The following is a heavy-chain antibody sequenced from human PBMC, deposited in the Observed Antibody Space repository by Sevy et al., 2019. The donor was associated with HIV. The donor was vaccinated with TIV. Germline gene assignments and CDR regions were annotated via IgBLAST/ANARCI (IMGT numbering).Heavy chain of an antibody. J-gene: IGHJ6*02. D-gene: IGHD4-17*01. CDR3: AKGPQPMVTTSYGMDV. CDR2: IRYDGSTK. CDR1: GFTFKDYG. Sequence: GGSLRLSCAASGFTFKDYGMHWVRQAPGKGLERVTFIRYDGSTKYYADSVKGRFTISRDNSKNTLYLQMNSLRVEDTAMYYCAKGPQPMVTTSYGMDVWRQGTKVTVSS. V-gene: IGHV3-30*02.